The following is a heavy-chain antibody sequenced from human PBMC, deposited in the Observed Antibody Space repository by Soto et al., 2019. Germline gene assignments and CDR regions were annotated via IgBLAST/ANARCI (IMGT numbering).Heavy chain of an antibody. J-gene: IGHJ4*02. CDR1: GGSISSYY. CDR2: IYYSGST. V-gene: IGHV4-59*01. Sequence: SETLSLTCTVSGGSISSYYWSWIRQPPGKGLEWIGYIYYSGSTNYNPSLKSRVTISVDTSKNQFSLKLSSVTAADTAVYYCARQGTYYDFWSGYYLDYYFDYWGQGTLVTVSS. CDR3: ARQGTYYDFWSGYYLDYYFDY. D-gene: IGHD3-3*01.